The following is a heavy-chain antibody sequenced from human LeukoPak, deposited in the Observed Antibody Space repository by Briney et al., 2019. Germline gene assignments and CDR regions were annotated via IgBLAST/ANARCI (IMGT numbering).Heavy chain of an antibody. CDR2: IRYDGSYK. CDR1: GFTISSYG. D-gene: IGHD6-19*01. V-gene: IGHV3-30*02. CDR3: ARDRRHGGSGNYYYYYYYMDV. J-gene: IGHJ6*03. Sequence: PGGSLGLSCAASGFTISSYGMHWVRQAPGKGLEWVAFIRYDGSYKNYADSVKGRFTISRDISKSTLYLQMNSLRAEDTAVYYCARDRRHGGSGNYYYYYYYMDVWGKGTTVTISS.